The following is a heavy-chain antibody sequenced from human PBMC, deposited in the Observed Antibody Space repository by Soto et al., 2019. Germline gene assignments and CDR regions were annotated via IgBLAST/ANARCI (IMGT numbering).Heavy chain of an antibody. V-gene: IGHV4-34*01. J-gene: IGHJ4*02. CDR3: ARGQWEDYVY. D-gene: IGHD1-26*01. CDR1: GGSFSGYY. CDR2: INHSGST. Sequence: XETLYLTCAVCGGSFSGYYWSWIRQPPGKGLEWIGEINHSGSTNYNPSLKSRVTISVDTSKNQFSLKLSSVTAADTAVYYCARGQWEDYVYWGQGTLVTVSS.